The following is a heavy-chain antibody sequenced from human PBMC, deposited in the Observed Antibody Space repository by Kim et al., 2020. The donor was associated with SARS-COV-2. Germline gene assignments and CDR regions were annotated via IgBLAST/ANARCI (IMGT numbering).Heavy chain of an antibody. D-gene: IGHD3-22*01. V-gene: IGHV3-7*01. Sequence: LSLTCAASGFTFSSYWMSWVRQAPGKGLEWVANIKQDGSEKYYVDSVKGRFTISRDNAKNSLYLQMNSLRAEDTAVYYCARDEYYYDSSGYPLLDYWGQGTLVTVSS. J-gene: IGHJ4*02. CDR2: IKQDGSEK. CDR1: GFTFSSYW. CDR3: ARDEYYYDSSGYPLLDY.